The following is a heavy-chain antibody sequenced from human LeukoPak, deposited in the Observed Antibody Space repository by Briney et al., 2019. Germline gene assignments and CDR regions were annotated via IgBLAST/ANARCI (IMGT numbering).Heavy chain of an antibody. CDR2: INSDGSST. CDR3: ARGGYCSSTSCYNYYYMDV. D-gene: IGHD2-2*02. V-gene: IGHV3-74*01. CDR1: XFTFSSYW. Sequence: ASXFTFSSYWMHWVRQAPGKGLVWVSRINSDGSSTSHADSVKGRFTISRDNAKNTLYLQMNSLRAEDAAVYYCARGGYCSSTSCYNYYYMDVWGKGTTVTVSS. J-gene: IGHJ6*03.